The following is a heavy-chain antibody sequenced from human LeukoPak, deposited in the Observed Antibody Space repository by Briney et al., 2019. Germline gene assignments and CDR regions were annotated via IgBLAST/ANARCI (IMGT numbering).Heavy chain of an antibody. D-gene: IGHD6-13*01. CDR2: TYHSGSS. CDR1: GGSISGYY. V-gene: IGHV4-59*01. Sequence: SETLSLTCTVSGGSISGYYWNWIRQPPGKGLEWIGYTYHSGSSNYNPSLKSRVTISVDTSKKQFSLMLSSVTAADTAVYYCAKADHYSIHRFDSWGQGTLVTVSS. CDR3: AKADHYSIHRFDS. J-gene: IGHJ4*02.